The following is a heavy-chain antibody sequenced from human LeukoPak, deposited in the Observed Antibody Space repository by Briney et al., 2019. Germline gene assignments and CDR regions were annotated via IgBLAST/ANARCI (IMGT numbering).Heavy chain of an antibody. CDR1: GGTFSSYA. D-gene: IGHD5-18*01. Sequence: GASVKVSCKASGGTFSSYAISWVRQAPGQGLEWMGRIIPILGIANYAQKFQGRVTITADKSTSTAYMELSSLRSEDTAVYYCARDGRRPHSHRYWGQGTLVTVSS. J-gene: IGHJ4*02. V-gene: IGHV1-69*04. CDR3: ARDGRRPHSHRY. CDR2: IIPILGIA.